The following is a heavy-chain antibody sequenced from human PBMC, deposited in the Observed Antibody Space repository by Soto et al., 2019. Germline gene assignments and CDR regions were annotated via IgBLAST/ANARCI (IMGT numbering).Heavy chain of an antibody. D-gene: IGHD3-10*01. Sequence: QVQLQESGPGLVKPSQTLSLTCAVSAGSINSGGYYWSWLRQPPGKGLEWMGYIYYSGTAYYNPSLKSRVTISVDTSKNQFSLRLTSVTAADTAVYYCARTMPMVPHAFDFWGQGTMVTVSS. CDR1: AGSINSGGYY. CDR2: IYYSGTA. V-gene: IGHV4-30-4*01. J-gene: IGHJ3*01. CDR3: ARTMPMVPHAFDF.